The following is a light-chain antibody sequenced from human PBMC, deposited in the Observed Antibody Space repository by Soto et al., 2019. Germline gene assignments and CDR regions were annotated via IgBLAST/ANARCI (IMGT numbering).Light chain of an antibody. CDR2: DAS. CDR3: QQYGSSPPIT. J-gene: IGKJ5*01. V-gene: IGKV3D-20*01. Sequence: EFVLTQSPGTLSLSAGERATLSCRASQSVSSSYLAWYQQKPGLAPRLLIYDASSRATGIPDRFSGSGSGTDFTLTIGRLEPEDFAVYYCQQYGSSPPITFGQGTRLEIK. CDR1: QSVSSSY.